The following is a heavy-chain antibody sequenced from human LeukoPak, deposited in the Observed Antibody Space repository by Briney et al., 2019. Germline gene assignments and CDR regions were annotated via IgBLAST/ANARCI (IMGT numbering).Heavy chain of an antibody. V-gene: IGHV4-59*01. Sequence: SETLCLTCTVSGGSISSFYWSWIRQPPGKELEWIGYIYYSGSTNYNPSLKSRVTISVDTSKNQFSLKLSSVTAADTAVYYCAAAVAELDAFDIWGQGTRVTVSS. D-gene: IGHD6-19*01. J-gene: IGHJ3*02. CDR1: GGSISSFY. CDR2: IYYSGST. CDR3: AAAVAELDAFDI.